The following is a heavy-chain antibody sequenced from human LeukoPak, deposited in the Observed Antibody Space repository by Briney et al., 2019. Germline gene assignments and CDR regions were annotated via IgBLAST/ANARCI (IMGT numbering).Heavy chain of an antibody. J-gene: IGHJ4*02. D-gene: IGHD6-19*01. V-gene: IGHV3-30*18. CDR2: ISYDGSNK. CDR1: GFTFSDYG. Sequence: GGSLRLSCAASGFTFSDYGMHWVRQAPGKGLEWVAVISYDGSNKYYADSVKGRFTISRDNSKNTLYLQMNSLRAEDTAVYYCAKQGWLVRDYFDYWGQGTLVTVSS. CDR3: AKQGWLVRDYFDY.